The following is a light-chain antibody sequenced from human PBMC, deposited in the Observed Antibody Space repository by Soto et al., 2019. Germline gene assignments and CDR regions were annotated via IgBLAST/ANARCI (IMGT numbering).Light chain of an antibody. CDR1: SSDVGGYNY. CDR2: DVT. CDR3: SSYTSSSTLV. V-gene: IGLV2-14*01. J-gene: IGLJ2*01. Sequence: QSVLTQPASASGSPGQSITISCTGTSSDVGGYNYVSWYQQNPGKAPKLMIYDVTNRPSGVSNRFSGSKSGNTASLTISGLQAEDEADYYCSSYTSSSTLVFGGGTKLTVL.